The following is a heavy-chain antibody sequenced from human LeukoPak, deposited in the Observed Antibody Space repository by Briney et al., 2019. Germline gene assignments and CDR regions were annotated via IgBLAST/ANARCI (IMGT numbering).Heavy chain of an antibody. CDR1: GFSFSSYS. Sequence: GGSLRLSCAASGFSFSSYSMNWVRQAPGKGLEWVSSISSSSSYIYYADSVKGRFTISRDNAKNSLYLQMNSLRAEDTAVYYCARSRLSHHWFDPWGQGTLVTVSS. CDR3: ARSRLSHHWFDP. D-gene: IGHD3-16*02. J-gene: IGHJ5*02. CDR2: ISSSSSYI. V-gene: IGHV3-21*01.